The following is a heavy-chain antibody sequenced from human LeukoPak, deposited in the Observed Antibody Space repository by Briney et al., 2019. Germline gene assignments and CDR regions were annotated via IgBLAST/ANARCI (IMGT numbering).Heavy chain of an antibody. CDR1: GFTFSSYA. CDR3: ARSPPGIVGATGDY. D-gene: IGHD1-26*01. J-gene: IGHJ4*02. V-gene: IGHV3-30-3*01. CDR2: ISYDGSDK. Sequence: GGSLRLSCAASGFTFSSYAMHWVRQAPGKGLEWVAVISYDGSDKYYADSVKGRFTISRDNSKNTLYLQMNSLRAEDTAVYYCARSPPGIVGATGDYWGQGTLVTVSS.